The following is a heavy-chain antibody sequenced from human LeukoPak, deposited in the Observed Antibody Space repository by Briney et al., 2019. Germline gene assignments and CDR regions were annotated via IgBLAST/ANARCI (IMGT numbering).Heavy chain of an antibody. J-gene: IGHJ4*02. CDR3: AREPQSSGSFDY. CDR1: GYTTTNYC. CDR2: ISPSGDRT. Sequence: ASVKVSCKGFGYTTTNYCLHWVRQAPGQGLEWMGVISPSGDRTSYAQRFQGRVTLIRDTSTTTDYMEVSGLRSEDTAIYYCAREPQSSGSFDYWGQGTLVTVSS. D-gene: IGHD6-25*01. V-gene: IGHV1-46*01.